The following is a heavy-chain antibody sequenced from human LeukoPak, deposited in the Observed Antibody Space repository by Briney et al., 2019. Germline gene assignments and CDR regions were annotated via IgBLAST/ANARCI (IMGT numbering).Heavy chain of an antibody. CDR1: GGSISSYY. CDR3: ARGTVLPVSWYQIRGYFDY. Sequence: SETLSLTYTVSGGSISSYYWSWIQQPAGKGLEWIGRIYTSGSTNYNPSLKSRVTMSVDTSKNQFSLKLSSVTAADTAAYYCARGTVLPVSWYQIRGYFDYWGQGTLVTVSS. V-gene: IGHV4-4*07. J-gene: IGHJ4*02. D-gene: IGHD6-13*01. CDR2: IYTSGST.